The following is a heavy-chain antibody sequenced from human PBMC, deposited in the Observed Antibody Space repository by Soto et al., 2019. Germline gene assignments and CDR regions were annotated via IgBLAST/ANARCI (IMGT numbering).Heavy chain of an antibody. Sequence: QTGGSLRLSCAASGFTFSSYAMSWVRQAPGKGLEWVSAISGSGGSTYYADSVKGRFTISRDNSKNTLYLQMNSLRAEDTAVCYCAKCAYDFWSGYYGYYGMDVWGQGTTVTVSS. V-gene: IGHV3-23*01. J-gene: IGHJ6*02. CDR1: GFTFSSYA. CDR3: AKCAYDFWSGYYGYYGMDV. D-gene: IGHD3-3*01. CDR2: ISGSGGST.